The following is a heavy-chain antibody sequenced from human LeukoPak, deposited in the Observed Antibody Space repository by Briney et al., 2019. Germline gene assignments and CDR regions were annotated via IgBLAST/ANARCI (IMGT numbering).Heavy chain of an antibody. J-gene: IGHJ4*02. CDR1: GFSLSTSGMR. Sequence: SGPTLVNPTQTLTLTCTFSGFSLSTSGMRVSWIRQPPGKALEWLARIDWDDDKFYSTSLKTRLTISKDTSKNQVVLTMTNMDPVDTATYYCARNAAVAAFDYWGQGTPVTVSS. V-gene: IGHV2-70*04. CDR2: IDWDDDK. CDR3: ARNAAVAAFDY. D-gene: IGHD6-19*01.